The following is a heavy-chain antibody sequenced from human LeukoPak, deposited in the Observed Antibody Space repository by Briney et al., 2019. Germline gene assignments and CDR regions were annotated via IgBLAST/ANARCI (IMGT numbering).Heavy chain of an antibody. CDR3: ARDLGGNSVVEGVDY. Sequence: ASVKVSCKASGYTFTSYYMHWVRQAPGQGLEWMGIINPSGGSTSYAQKFQGRVTMTRDMSTSTVYMELSSLRSEDTAVYYCARDLGGNSVVEGVDYWGQGTLVTVSS. J-gene: IGHJ4*02. V-gene: IGHV1-46*01. D-gene: IGHD4-23*01. CDR1: GYTFTSYY. CDR2: INPSGGST.